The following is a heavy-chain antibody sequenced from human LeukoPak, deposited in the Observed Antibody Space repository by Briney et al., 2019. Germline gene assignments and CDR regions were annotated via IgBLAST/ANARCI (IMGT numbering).Heavy chain of an antibody. D-gene: IGHD1/OR15-1a*01. CDR2: ISVYNGNT. V-gene: IGHV1-18*01. CDR1: GYTFANFG. Sequence: ASVKVSCKASGYTFANFGITWVRQAPGQGLGWMGWISVYNGNTNYAQNLQGRVTLTTDTSTSTAYMELRSLRSDDTALYYCARVGQPKYYYYYMDVWGKGTTVTVSS. J-gene: IGHJ6*03. CDR3: ARVGQPKYYYYYMDV.